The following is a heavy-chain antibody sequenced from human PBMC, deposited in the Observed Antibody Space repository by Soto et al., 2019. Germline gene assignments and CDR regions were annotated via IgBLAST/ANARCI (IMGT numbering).Heavy chain of an antibody. CDR2: IQPGDSDT. D-gene: IGHD5-12*01. J-gene: IGHJ4*02. CDR1: GYSFTSYW. V-gene: IGHV5-51*01. Sequence: PGESLKISCKGSGYSFTSYWIGWVRQMPGKGLEWMGIIQPGDSDTRYSPSFQGQVTFSADKSISTAYLQWSSLKASDTAMYYCARIHIVATIRLFANWGQGTLVTVSS. CDR3: ARIHIVATIRLFAN.